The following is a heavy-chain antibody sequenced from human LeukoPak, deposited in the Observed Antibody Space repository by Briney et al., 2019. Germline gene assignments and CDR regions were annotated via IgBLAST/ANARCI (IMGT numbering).Heavy chain of an antibody. D-gene: IGHD6-19*01. CDR2: ISGSGGST. Sequence: PGGSLRLSCAASGFTFSSYAMIWVRQAPGKGLEGVSAISGSGGSTYYADSVKGRFTISRDNSKNTLYLQMNSLRAEDTSVYYCAKDIGRSGWYSDYWGQGTLVTVSS. V-gene: IGHV3-23*01. J-gene: IGHJ4*02. CDR3: AKDIGRSGWYSDY. CDR1: GFTFSSYA.